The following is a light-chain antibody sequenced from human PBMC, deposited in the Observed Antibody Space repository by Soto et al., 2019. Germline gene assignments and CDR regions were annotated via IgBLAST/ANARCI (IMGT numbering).Light chain of an antibody. V-gene: IGKV1-5*03. Sequence: DIQITHSPSTLSASVGDRVTITCRASQSISSWLAWYQQKPGKAPKLLIYKASSLESGVPSRFSGSGSGTEFNLTISSLQPDDFATYYCQQYNSYAWTFGQGTKVEIK. CDR1: QSISSW. J-gene: IGKJ1*01. CDR3: QQYNSYAWT. CDR2: KAS.